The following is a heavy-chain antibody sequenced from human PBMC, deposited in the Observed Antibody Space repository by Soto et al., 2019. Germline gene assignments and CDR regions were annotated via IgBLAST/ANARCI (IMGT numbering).Heavy chain of an antibody. Sequence: PGGSLRLSCAASGFTFSSYVMHWVRQAPGKGLEWVAVISYDGSNKYYADSVKGRFTISRDNSKNTLYLQMNSLRAEDTAVYYCAKDHLSYDFWSGYDSSGYYPSDYWGPGPMLTV. CDR2: ISYDGSNK. V-gene: IGHV3-30*18. D-gene: IGHD3-3*01. CDR3: AKDHLSYDFWSGYDSSGYYPSDY. J-gene: IGHJ4*02. CDR1: GFTFSSYV.